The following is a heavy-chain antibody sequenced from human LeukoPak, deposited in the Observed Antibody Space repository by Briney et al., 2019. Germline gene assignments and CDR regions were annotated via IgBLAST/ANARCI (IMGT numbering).Heavy chain of an antibody. D-gene: IGHD6-6*01. Sequence: GGSLRLSCVASGFTFSNSGMHWVRQTPGKGLEWVAVISYDETNKNYADSVKGRFTISRDNAKNSLYLQMNSLRAEDTAVYYCARVVALEYSSSSAAFDIWGQGTMVTVSS. CDR2: ISYDETNK. CDR1: GFTFSNSG. J-gene: IGHJ3*02. V-gene: IGHV3-30*03. CDR3: ARVVALEYSSSSAAFDI.